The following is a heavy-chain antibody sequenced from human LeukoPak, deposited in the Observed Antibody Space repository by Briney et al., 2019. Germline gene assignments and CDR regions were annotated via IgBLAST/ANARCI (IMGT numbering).Heavy chain of an antibody. CDR2: IRYDGSNK. CDR3: ARDQEGPTTVTTGGFDY. D-gene: IGHD4-17*01. Sequence: GGSLRLSCAASGFTFSSYSMNWVRQAPGKGLEWVAFIRYDGSNKYYADSVKGRFTISRDNSKNTLYLQMNSLRAEDTAVYYCARDQEGPTTVTTGGFDYWGQGTLVTVSS. J-gene: IGHJ4*02. CDR1: GFTFSSYS. V-gene: IGHV3-30*02.